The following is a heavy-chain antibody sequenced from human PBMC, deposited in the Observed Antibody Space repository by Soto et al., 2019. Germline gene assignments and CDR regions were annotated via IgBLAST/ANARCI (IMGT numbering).Heavy chain of an antibody. CDR2: ISYDGKNE. CDR1: GFTFRAYG. D-gene: IGHD1-1*01. CDR3: AKDLVAFTTGRRSPFGS. V-gene: IGHV3-30*18. J-gene: IGHJ4*02. Sequence: ESGGGVVQPGGSLRLSCAPSGFTFRAYGMHWVRQAPGKGLEWVAVISYDGKNEYYADSVKGRFSISRDSSKNTLYLQMNSLRAEDTAVYYCAKDLVAFTTGRRSPFGSWGQGTLVTVSS.